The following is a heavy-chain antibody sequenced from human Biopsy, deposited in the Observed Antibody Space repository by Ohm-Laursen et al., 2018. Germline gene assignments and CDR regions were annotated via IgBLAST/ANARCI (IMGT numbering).Heavy chain of an antibody. V-gene: IGHV1-69*04. J-gene: IGHJ6*02. CDR1: GDTFSRSA. CDR2: IVPIVGVT. Sequence: SSVKVSCKASGDTFSRSAFFWVRQAPGQGLVYLGRIVPIVGVTNYAQIFQGRITLTADRSTFMVYMELSRLRSDDTAIYYCARGGSGSGYYGMDVWGQGATVSVSS. D-gene: IGHD3-10*01. CDR3: ARGGSGSGYYGMDV.